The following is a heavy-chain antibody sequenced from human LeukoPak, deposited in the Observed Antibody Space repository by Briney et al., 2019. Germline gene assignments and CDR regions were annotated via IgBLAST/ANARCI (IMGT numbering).Heavy chain of an antibody. CDR3: ARDQGWYSSSASGYYYGMDV. CDR1: GGSISSGSYY. D-gene: IGHD6-6*01. CDR2: IYTSGSS. V-gene: IGHV4-61*02. J-gene: IGHJ6*02. Sequence: SQTLSLTCTVSGGSISSGSYYWSWIRQPAGKGLEWIGRIYTSGSSNYNPSLKSRVTISVDTSKNQFSLKLSSVTAADTAVYYCARDQGWYSSSASGYYYGMDVWGQGTTVTASS.